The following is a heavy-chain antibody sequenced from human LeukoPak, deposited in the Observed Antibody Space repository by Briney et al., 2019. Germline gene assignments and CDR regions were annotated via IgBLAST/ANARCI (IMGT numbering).Heavy chain of an antibody. CDR1: GFTFGDYA. Sequence: GGSLRLSCTASGFTFGDYAMSWFRQAPGKGLEWVGFIRSKAYGGTTEYAASVKGRFTISRDDSKSIAYLQMNSLRSDDTAVYYCARSPSMVGSVLSDYWGQGTLVTVSS. D-gene: IGHD4/OR15-4a*01. J-gene: IGHJ4*02. CDR3: ARSPSMVGSVLSDY. V-gene: IGHV3-49*03. CDR2: IRSKAYGGTT.